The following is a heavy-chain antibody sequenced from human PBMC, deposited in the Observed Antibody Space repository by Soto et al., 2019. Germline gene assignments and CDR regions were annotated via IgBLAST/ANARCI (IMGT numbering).Heavy chain of an antibody. Sequence: QVQLVESGGGVVQPGRSLRLSCAASGFTFSSYAMHWVRQAPDKGLEWVAVISYDGSNKYYADSVKGRFTISRDNSKNTLYLQMNSLRAEDTAVYYCARDKWVGQLLYYFDYWGQGTLVTVSS. CDR2: ISYDGSNK. CDR1: GFTFSSYA. D-gene: IGHD6-6*01. J-gene: IGHJ4*02. V-gene: IGHV3-30-3*01. CDR3: ARDKWVGQLLYYFDY.